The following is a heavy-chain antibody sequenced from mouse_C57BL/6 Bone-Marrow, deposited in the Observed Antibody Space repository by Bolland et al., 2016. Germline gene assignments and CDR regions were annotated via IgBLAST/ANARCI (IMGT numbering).Heavy chain of an antibody. V-gene: IGHV5-6*01. CDR2: SGGSYT. CDR3: ARLRQAWFAY. J-gene: IGHJ3*01. Sequence: SGGSYTYYPDSVKGRFTISRDNAKNTLYLQMSSLKSEDTAMYYCARLRQAWFAYWGQGNLV. D-gene: IGHD2-4*01.